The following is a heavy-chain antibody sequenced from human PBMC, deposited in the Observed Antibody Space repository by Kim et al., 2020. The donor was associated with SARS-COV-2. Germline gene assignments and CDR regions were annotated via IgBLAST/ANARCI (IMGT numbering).Heavy chain of an antibody. CDR3: ARGGAGYYYGMDV. J-gene: IGHJ6*02. D-gene: IGHD3-16*01. Sequence: GGSLRLFCAASGFTFSSYEMNWVRQAPGKGLEWVSYISSSGSTIYYADSVKGRFSISRDNAKNSLYLQMNSLRAEDTAVYYCARGGAGYYYGMDVWGQGTAVTVSS. CDR2: ISSSGSTI. CDR1: GFTFSSYE. V-gene: IGHV3-48*03.